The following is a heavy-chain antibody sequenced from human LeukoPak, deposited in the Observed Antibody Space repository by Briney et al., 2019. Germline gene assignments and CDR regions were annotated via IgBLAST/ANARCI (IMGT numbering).Heavy chain of an antibody. V-gene: IGHV4-38-2*01. Sequence: PSETLSLSCAVSGYSISSGYYWGWIRQPPGKGLEWIGSIYHSGSTYYNPSLKSRVTISVDTSKNQFSLKLSSVTAADTAVYYCARLFSGALDYWGQGTLVTVSS. J-gene: IGHJ4*02. CDR3: ARLFSGALDY. CDR1: GYSISSGYY. CDR2: IYHSGST. D-gene: IGHD3-3*01.